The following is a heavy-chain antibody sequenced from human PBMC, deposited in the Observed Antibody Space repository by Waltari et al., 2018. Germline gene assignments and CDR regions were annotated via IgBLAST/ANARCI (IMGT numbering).Heavy chain of an antibody. CDR2: INAGNGNT. J-gene: IGHJ6*02. V-gene: IGHV1-3*01. D-gene: IGHD6-13*01. CDR3: AKDIAAAGYYYYGMDV. Sequence: QVQLVQSGAEVKKPGASVKVSCKASGYTFTSYAMHWVRQAPGQRLEWMGWINAGNGNTKYSQKFQGRVTITRDTSASTAYMELSSLRAEDTAVYYCAKDIAAAGYYYYGMDVWGQGTTVTVSS. CDR1: GYTFTSYA.